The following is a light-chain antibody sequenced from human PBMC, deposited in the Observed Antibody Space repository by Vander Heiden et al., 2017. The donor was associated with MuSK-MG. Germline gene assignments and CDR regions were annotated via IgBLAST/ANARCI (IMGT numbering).Light chain of an antibody. CDR3: QQSYSTLFT. V-gene: IGKV1-39*01. Sequence: DIQMTQSPSSLSASVGDRVTITCRASQSISSYLNWYQQKPGKAPKLLIYAESSWQSAVPSRLSGSGSGTDFTLTISSLQPEDFATYYCQQSYSTLFTFGPGTKVDIK. CDR2: AES. J-gene: IGKJ3*01. CDR1: QSISSY.